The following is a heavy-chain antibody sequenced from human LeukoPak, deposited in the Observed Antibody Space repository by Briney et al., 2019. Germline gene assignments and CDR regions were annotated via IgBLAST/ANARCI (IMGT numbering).Heavy chain of an antibody. J-gene: IGHJ4*02. CDR1: GGSLGGYY. Sequence: SETLSLTCAVSGGSLGGYYWRWIRQPPGKGLEWIGEINHSGSTNYNPSLKSRVTISVDTSKNQFSLKLSSVTAADTAVYYCARGGVVVVTAIGYWGQGTLVTVSS. V-gene: IGHV4-34*01. CDR3: ARGGVVVVTAIGY. D-gene: IGHD2-21*02. CDR2: INHSGST.